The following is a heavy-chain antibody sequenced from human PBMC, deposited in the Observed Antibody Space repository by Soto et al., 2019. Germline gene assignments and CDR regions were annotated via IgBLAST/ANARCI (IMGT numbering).Heavy chain of an antibody. V-gene: IGHV1-2*04. CDR2: INPNSGGT. Sequence: ASVKVSCKVSGYTFTGYYMHWVRQAPGQGLEGRGWINPNSGGTNYAQKFQGWVTMTRDTSISTAYMELSRLRSDDTAVYYCARNVGICGSWFQHAFYIWGQGTIVTVSS. J-gene: IGHJ3*02. CDR3: ARNVGICGSWFQHAFYI. CDR1: GYTFTGYY. D-gene: IGHD2-15*01.